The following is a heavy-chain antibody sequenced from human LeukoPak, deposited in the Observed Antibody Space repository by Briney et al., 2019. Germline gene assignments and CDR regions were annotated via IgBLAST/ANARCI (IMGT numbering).Heavy chain of an antibody. CDR2: ISYDGSNK. J-gene: IGHJ4*02. Sequence: GGSLRLSCAASGFTFSSYAMHWVRQAPGKGLEWVAVISYDGSNKYYADSVKGRFTISRDNSKNTLYLQMNSLKTEDTAVYYCTRDQKQYKKGATTGDYFDYWGQGTLVTVSS. CDR3: TRDQKQYKKGATTGDYFDY. V-gene: IGHV3-30-3*01. CDR1: GFTFSSYA. D-gene: IGHD1-26*01.